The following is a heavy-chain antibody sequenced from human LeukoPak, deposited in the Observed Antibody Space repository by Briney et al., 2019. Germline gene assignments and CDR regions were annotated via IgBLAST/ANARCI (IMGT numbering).Heavy chain of an antibody. Sequence: PSETLSLTCTVSGGSISSGGYYWSWIRQHLGKGLEWIGYIYYSGSTYYNPSLKSRVTISVDTSKNQFSLKLSSVTAADTAVYYCARGVYGAYDYWGQGTLVTVSS. CDR2: IYYSGST. D-gene: IGHD4-17*01. CDR1: GGSISSGGYY. CDR3: ARGVYGAYDY. J-gene: IGHJ4*02. V-gene: IGHV4-31*03.